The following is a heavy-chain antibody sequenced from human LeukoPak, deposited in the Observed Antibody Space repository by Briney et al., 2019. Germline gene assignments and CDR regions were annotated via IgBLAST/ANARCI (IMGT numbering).Heavy chain of an antibody. Sequence: PGGSLRLSCAASGFTFSTYNMNWVRQAPGKGLEWVANIKQDGSEKYYVDSVKGRFTISRDNAKNSLYLQMNSLRAEDTAVYYCARDRVATYDYWGQGTLVTVSS. CDR3: ARDRVATYDY. CDR2: IKQDGSEK. CDR1: GFTFSTYN. J-gene: IGHJ4*02. D-gene: IGHD5-12*01. V-gene: IGHV3-7*01.